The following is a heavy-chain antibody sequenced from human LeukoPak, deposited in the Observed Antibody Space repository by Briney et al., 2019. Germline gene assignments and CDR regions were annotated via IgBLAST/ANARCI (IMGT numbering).Heavy chain of an antibody. Sequence: HPGGSLRLSCAASGFTFTNYAMSWVRQTAGKGLEWVSSTSRYGEVTFYADSVKGGFTISRDNSKSTLYLQMNSLSVDATAIYYCAKDRPNYYGRDGLYYTRGGDTWGRGTLVTVSS. CDR1: GFTFTNYA. V-gene: IGHV3-23*01. D-gene: IGHD3-10*01. CDR3: AKDRPNYYGRDGLYYTRGGDT. J-gene: IGHJ5*02. CDR2: TSRYGEVT.